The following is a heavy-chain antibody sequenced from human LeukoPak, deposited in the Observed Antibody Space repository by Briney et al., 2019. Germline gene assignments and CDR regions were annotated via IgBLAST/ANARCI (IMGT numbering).Heavy chain of an antibody. Sequence: GGSLRLSCVASGFTFSYYGMHWVRQAPGKGLEWVSFIRFEGNDKYYADSVKGRFSISRDNSKNTLYLEMISLRVEDTAVYYCAKDLMRDRWFGESWGQGTLVTVSS. CDR1: GFTFSYYG. CDR3: AKDLMRDRWFGES. CDR2: IRFEGNDK. V-gene: IGHV3-30*02. J-gene: IGHJ5*02. D-gene: IGHD3-10*01.